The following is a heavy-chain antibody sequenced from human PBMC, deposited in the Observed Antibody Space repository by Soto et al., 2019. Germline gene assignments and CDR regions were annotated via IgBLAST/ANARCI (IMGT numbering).Heavy chain of an antibody. V-gene: IGHV1-24*01. J-gene: IGHJ6*03. Sequence: GASVKVSCKVSGRTLGEISIHWVRQAPGRGPEWMGGFDPEYGKTTYAQKFQGRFTMTEDTSTDTAYMELSSLRSDDTAVYYCATDEGDSFNLNYNYMDVWGKGTTVTSP. CDR3: ATDEGDSFNLNYNYMDV. CDR1: GRTLGEIS. CDR2: FDPEYGKT. D-gene: IGHD3-16*01.